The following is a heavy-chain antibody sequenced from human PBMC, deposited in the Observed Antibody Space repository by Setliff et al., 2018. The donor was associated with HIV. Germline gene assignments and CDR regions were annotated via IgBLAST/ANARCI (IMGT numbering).Heavy chain of an antibody. V-gene: IGHV1-2*02. CDR2: INPSSGGA. D-gene: IGHD7-27*01. J-gene: IGHJ4*02. CDR1: TYTFTDHY. CDR3: ARQLSNSLDY. Sequence: WASVKVSCKTATYTFTDHYIHWVRQAPGQGLEWMGWINPSSGGAVFAQKFLGRVTLTRDTSMSTAYMELNSLRSDDTAVYYCARQLSNSLDYWGQGTLVTVSS.